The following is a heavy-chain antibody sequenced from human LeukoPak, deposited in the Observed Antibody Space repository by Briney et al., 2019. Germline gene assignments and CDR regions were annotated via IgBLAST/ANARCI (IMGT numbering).Heavy chain of an antibody. CDR1: GFTFDDYA. Sequence: AGGSLRLSCAASGFTFDDYAMNWVRQAPGKGLEWVSGVNWNGGSTGYADSVKGRFTISRDNAKNSLYLQMNSLRAEDTALYYCARAGNPNYYSYHMDVWGKGTTVTVS. CDR3: ARAGNPNYYSYHMDV. J-gene: IGHJ6*03. V-gene: IGHV3-20*04. CDR2: VNWNGGST. D-gene: IGHD1-14*01.